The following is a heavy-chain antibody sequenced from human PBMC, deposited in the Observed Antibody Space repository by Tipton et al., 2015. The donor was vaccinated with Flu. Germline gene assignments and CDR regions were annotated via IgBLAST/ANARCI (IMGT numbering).Heavy chain of an antibody. V-gene: IGHV4-38-2*02. D-gene: IGHD3-10*01. J-gene: IGHJ4*02. CDR2: IYHSGST. Sequence: TLSLTCTVSGYSISSGYYWGWIRQPPGKGLEWIGSIYHSGSTYYNPSLKSRVTISVDTSKNQFSLKLSSVTAADTAVYYCARGRITMVRGVIIKGDFGYWGQGTLVTVSS. CDR1: GYSISSGYY. CDR3: ARGRITMVRGVIIKGDFGY.